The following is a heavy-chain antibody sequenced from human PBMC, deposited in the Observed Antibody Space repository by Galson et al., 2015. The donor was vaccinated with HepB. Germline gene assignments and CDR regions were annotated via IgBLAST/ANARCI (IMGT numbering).Heavy chain of an antibody. V-gene: IGHV3-23*01. J-gene: IGHJ4*02. CDR3: VKVRGSGGPFYFQY. D-gene: IGHD3-10*01. CDR1: GFTFSSDV. Sequence: SLRLSCAASGFTFSSDVMSWVRQAPGKGLEWVSDISPSGGVAYYADSVEGRFTTSRDNSRNTLYLEMDRLRVEDTALYYCVKVRGSGGPFYFQYWGQGTLVTVYS. CDR2: ISPSGGVA.